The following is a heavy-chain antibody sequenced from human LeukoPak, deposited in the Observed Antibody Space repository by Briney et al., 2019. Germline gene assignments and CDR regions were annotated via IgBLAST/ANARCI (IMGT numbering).Heavy chain of an antibody. CDR2: INHSGSP. CDR1: GGSISSYY. CDR3: ARTLSRIASAPNWFDP. V-gene: IGHV4-34*01. J-gene: IGHJ5*02. Sequence: PSETLSLTCTVSGGSISSYYWSWIRQPPGKGLEWIGEINHSGSPNYTPSLKSRVTISVDTSKNQFSLKLISVTAADTAVYYCARTLSRIASAPNWFDPWGQGTLVTVSS. D-gene: IGHD6-13*01.